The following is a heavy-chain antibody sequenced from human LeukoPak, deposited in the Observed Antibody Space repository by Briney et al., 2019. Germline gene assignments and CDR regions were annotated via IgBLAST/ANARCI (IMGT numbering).Heavy chain of an antibody. Sequence: GASVKVSCKASGGTFSSYAISWVRQAPGQGLEWMGGIIPIFGTANYAQKFQGRVAITADESTSTAYMELSSLRSEDTAVYYCARLIGRDYYYYYGMDVWGQGTTVTVSS. V-gene: IGHV1-69*13. J-gene: IGHJ6*02. CDR2: IIPIFGTA. CDR3: ARLIGRDYYYYYGMDV. D-gene: IGHD2/OR15-2a*01. CDR1: GGTFSSYA.